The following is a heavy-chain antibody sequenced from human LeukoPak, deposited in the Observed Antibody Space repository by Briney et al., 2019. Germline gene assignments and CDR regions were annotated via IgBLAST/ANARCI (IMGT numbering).Heavy chain of an antibody. V-gene: IGHV3-7*01. CDR3: AAQYGAGSLFYFYAMDV. CDR1: GFTFSDYW. CDR2: IKQDGSQR. Sequence: GGSLRLSCTASGFTFSDYWMTWVRQAPGKGPEWVANIKQDGSQRYYVDSMRGRFTISRDNNKNTLFLRMNSLRAEDSAVYYCAAQYGAGSLFYFYAMDVWGQGTTVTVSS. D-gene: IGHD3-10*01. J-gene: IGHJ6*02.